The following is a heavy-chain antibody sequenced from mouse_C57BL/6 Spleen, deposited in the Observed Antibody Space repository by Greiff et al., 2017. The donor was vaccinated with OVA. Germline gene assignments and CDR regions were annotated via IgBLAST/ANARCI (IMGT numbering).Heavy chain of an antibody. CDR3: ASSYGNYDWFAY. V-gene: IGHV1-26*01. Sequence: VQLQQSGPELVKPGASVKISCKASGYTFTDYYMNWVKQSHGKSLEWIGDINPNNGGTSYNQKFKGKATLTVDKSSSTAYMELRSLTSEDSAVYYCASSYGNYDWFAYWGQGTLVTVSA. CDR2: INPNNGGT. J-gene: IGHJ3*01. D-gene: IGHD2-1*01. CDR1: GYTFTDYY.